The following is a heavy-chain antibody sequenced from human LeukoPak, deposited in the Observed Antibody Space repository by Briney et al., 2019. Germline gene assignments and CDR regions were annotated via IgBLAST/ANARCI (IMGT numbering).Heavy chain of an antibody. CDR3: AREVVVAPLYYYYYGMDV. Sequence: VGSLRLSCAASGFTFSSYWMHWVRQAPGKGLVWVSRINSDGSSTSYADSVKGRFTISRDNARNTLYLQMNSLRAEDTAVYYCAREVVVAPLYYYYYGMDVWGQGTTVTVSS. V-gene: IGHV3-74*01. CDR2: INSDGSST. CDR1: GFTFSSYW. D-gene: IGHD2-15*01. J-gene: IGHJ6*02.